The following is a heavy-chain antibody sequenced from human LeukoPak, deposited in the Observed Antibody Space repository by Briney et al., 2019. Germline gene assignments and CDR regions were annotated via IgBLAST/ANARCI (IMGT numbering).Heavy chain of an antibody. CDR1: GGTFSSYA. J-gene: IGHJ4*02. V-gene: IGHV1-69*04. D-gene: IGHD3-3*01. CDR3: ARDATHYDFWSGYYY. Sequence: GAPVKVSCKASGGTFSSYAISWVRQAPGQGLEWMGRIIPILGIANYAQKFQGRVTITADKSTSTAYMELSSLRSEDTAVYYCARDATHYDFWSGYYYWGQGTLVTVSS. CDR2: IIPILGIA.